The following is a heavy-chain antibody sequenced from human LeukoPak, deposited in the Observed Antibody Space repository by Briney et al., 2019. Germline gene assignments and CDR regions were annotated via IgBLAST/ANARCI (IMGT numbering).Heavy chain of an antibody. CDR2: ISGSGGST. CDR3: AKLRPRAMVRGAYFDY. V-gene: IGHV3-23*01. J-gene: IGHJ4*02. CDR1: GFTFSSYG. D-gene: IGHD3-10*01. Sequence: GGSLRLSCPASGFTFSSYGMSWVRQAPGKGLEWVSAISGSGGSTYYADSVKGRFTISRDNSKNTLYLQMNGLRAEDTAVYYCAKLRPRAMVRGAYFDYWGQGTLVTVSS.